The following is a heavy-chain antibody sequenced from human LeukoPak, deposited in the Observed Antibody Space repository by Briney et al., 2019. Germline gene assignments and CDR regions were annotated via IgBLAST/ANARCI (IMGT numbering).Heavy chain of an antibody. CDR3: ARVAMYEFFFDY. Sequence: PSETLSLTGTSLVGSIGIYCWSGFRQPAGKGLEWIGRIYNSGRTKYSPSLESRVTMSIDTSKNQFSLKLSSVSAADTAVYYCARVAMYEFFFDYWGQGTLVTVSS. J-gene: IGHJ4*02. D-gene: IGHD2-8*01. V-gene: IGHV4-4*07. CDR2: IYNSGRT. CDR1: VGSIGIYC.